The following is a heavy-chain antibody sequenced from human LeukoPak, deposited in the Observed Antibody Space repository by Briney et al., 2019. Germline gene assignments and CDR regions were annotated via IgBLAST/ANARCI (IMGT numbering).Heavy chain of an antibody. CDR1: GYSFTSYW. Sequence: GESLKISCKGSGYSFTSYWIGWVRQIPGKGLEWMGIIYPGDSDTRYSPSFQGQVTISADKSISTAYLQWSSLKASDTAMYYCARRKRGIFGVGIFNWFDPWGQGTLVTVSS. J-gene: IGHJ5*02. CDR2: IYPGDSDT. V-gene: IGHV5-51*01. CDR3: ARRKRGIFGVGIFNWFDP. D-gene: IGHD3-3*01.